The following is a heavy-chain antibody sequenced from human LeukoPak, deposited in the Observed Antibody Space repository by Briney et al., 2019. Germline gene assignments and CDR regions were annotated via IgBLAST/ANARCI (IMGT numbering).Heavy chain of an antibody. CDR1: GFTFSSYG. J-gene: IGHJ6*03. V-gene: IGHV3-30*18. D-gene: IGHD3-10*01. Sequence: PGRSLRLSCAASGFTFSSYGMHWVRQAPGKGLEWVAVISYDGSNKYYADSVKGRFTISRDNSKNTLYLQMNSLRAEDTAVYYCAKASVGSDYGSGSYYVYYYYYMDVWGKGTTVTISS. CDR3: AKASVGSDYGSGSYYVYYYYYMDV. CDR2: ISYDGSNK.